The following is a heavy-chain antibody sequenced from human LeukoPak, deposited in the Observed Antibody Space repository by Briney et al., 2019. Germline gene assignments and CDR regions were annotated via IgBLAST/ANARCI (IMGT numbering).Heavy chain of an antibody. CDR3: AKSRGERSMEDYYYGMDV. J-gene: IGHJ6*02. D-gene: IGHD3-10*01. Sequence: GGSLRLSCAASGFTFSSYGMHWVRQAPGKGLEWVAVISYDGSNKYYADSVKGRFTISRDNSKNTLYLQMNSLRAEDTAVYYCAKSRGERSMEDYYYGMDVWGQGTTVTVSS. V-gene: IGHV3-30*18. CDR1: GFTFSSYG. CDR2: ISYDGSNK.